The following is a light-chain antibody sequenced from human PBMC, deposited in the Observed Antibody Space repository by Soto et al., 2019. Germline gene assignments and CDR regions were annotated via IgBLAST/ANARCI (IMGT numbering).Light chain of an antibody. V-gene: IGLV2-14*01. CDR3: TSYTTTSAVI. J-gene: IGLJ2*01. CDR2: EVS. Sequence: QSALSQPASVSGSPGQSITISCNGTSSDIGRYNYVSWYQQHPGMAPQLLIYEVSDRPSGVSNRFSGSKSGNTASLTISGLQAEDEADYFCTSYTTTSAVIFGGGTKLTVL. CDR1: SSDIGRYNY.